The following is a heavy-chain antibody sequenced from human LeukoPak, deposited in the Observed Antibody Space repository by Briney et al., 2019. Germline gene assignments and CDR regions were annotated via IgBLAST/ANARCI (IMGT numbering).Heavy chain of an antibody. CDR2: IMKDGGDK. D-gene: IGHD3-10*02. CDR3: VRDRDYYVFDL. CDR1: GFIFTQYW. J-gene: IGHJ4*02. Sequence: PGGALRLSCAASGFIFTQYWMTWVRQAPGKGLEWVANIMKDGGDKQYVYSVKGRFTTSRDNAKNSVYLQMDGLRAEDTAVYYCVRDRDYYVFDLWGQGTLVTVSS. V-gene: IGHV3-7*01.